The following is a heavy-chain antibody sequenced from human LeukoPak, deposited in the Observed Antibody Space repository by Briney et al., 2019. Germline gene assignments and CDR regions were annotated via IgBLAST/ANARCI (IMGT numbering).Heavy chain of an antibody. CDR2: MNPNSGNT. J-gene: IGHJ3*02. CDR3: ARPTARNYYDSGLRDFDI. V-gene: IGHV1-8*01. CDR1: GYTFTSYD. D-gene: IGHD3-22*01. Sequence: ASVKVSCKASGYTFTSYDINWVRQATGQGLEWMGWMNPNSGNTGYAQKFQGRVTMTRNTSISTAYMELSSLRSEDTAVYYCARPTARNYYDSGLRDFDIWGQGTMVTVSS.